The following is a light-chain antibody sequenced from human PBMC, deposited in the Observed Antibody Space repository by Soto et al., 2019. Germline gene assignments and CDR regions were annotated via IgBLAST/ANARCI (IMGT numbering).Light chain of an antibody. Sequence: EIVLTQSPATLSLSPGESATLPFRATRSVSSGYLAWYQQKPGQAPRLLIYGASNRATGIPDRFSGSGSGTDFTLTISRLEPEDFAVYYCQQYGSSGTFGQGTKVDI. J-gene: IGKJ1*01. CDR3: QQYGSSGT. CDR2: GAS. V-gene: IGKV3-20*01. CDR1: RSVSSGY.